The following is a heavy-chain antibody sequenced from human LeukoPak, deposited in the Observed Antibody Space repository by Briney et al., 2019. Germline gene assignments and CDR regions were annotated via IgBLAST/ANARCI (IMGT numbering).Heavy chain of an antibody. V-gene: IGHV4-38-2*02. CDR1: GYSINSGYY. Sequence: SQTLSLTCTVSGYSINSGYYWSWVRQPPGKRLEWIGSIYYSRSTYYNPTLKSRLTISVDTSKNQISLNLTSVTAADAAVYYCARELRYDNSDSGAFWGQGTVVTVSS. J-gene: IGHJ3*01. CDR2: IYYSRST. D-gene: IGHD3-22*01. CDR3: ARELRYDNSDSGAF.